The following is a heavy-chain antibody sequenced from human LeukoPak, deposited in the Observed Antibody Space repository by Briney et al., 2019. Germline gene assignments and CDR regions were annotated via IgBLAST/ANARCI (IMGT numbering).Heavy chain of an antibody. J-gene: IGHJ2*01. CDR3: ARGNYGDENWYFDL. Sequence: GGSLRLSCAVSGFNFNTYSMNWVRQAPGKGPEWVSSISSTSNYIYYAESVKGRFAVSRDNAKNSLYLQMNSLRADDTAVYYCARGNYGDENWYFDLWGRGTLVTVSS. V-gene: IGHV3-21*01. CDR2: ISSTSNYI. CDR1: GFNFNTYS. D-gene: IGHD4-17*01.